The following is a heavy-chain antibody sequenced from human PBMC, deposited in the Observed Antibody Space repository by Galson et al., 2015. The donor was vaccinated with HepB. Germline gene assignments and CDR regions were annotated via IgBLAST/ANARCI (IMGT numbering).Heavy chain of an antibody. Sequence: SLRLSCAASGFTLSIYAMTWVRQAPGKGLEWVSAISSGGSTYYADSVKGRFTISRDNSKSTLYLLMNSLRAEDTAVYYCAKVDLDSFAGTFYYYGMAVWGQGTTVTVSS. V-gene: IGHV3-23*01. CDR3: AKVDLDSFAGTFYYYGMAV. D-gene: IGHD6-13*01. J-gene: IGHJ6*02. CDR2: ISSGGST. CDR1: GFTLSIYA.